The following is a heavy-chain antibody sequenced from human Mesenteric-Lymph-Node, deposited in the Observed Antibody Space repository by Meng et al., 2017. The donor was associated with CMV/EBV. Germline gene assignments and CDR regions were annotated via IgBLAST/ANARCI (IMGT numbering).Heavy chain of an antibody. J-gene: IGHJ3*01. Sequence: LSCAASGFTVSSNYMSWVRQTPGKGLEWVSVIYSGGGTYYAVSVKGRFTISRDNSKNTLYLQMNSLRAEDTAIYYCAKTYRDAFDFWGQGTMVTVSS. CDR2: IYSGGGT. D-gene: IGHD2-2*01. CDR3: AKTYRDAFDF. CDR1: GFTVSSNY. V-gene: IGHV3-66*02.